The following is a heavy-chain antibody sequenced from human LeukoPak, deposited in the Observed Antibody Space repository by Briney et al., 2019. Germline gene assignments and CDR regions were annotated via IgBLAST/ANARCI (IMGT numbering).Heavy chain of an antibody. J-gene: IGHJ4*02. CDR3: ARDYGDWGYFDY. Sequence: PSETLSLTCAVYGESFSAYYWSWIRQPPGKGLEWIGEINHSGRTIYNPSLTSRVTISVDTSKNQFSLKLSSVTAADTAVYYCARDYGDWGYFDYWGQGTLVTVSS. CDR2: INHSGRT. CDR1: GESFSAYY. D-gene: IGHD4-17*01. V-gene: IGHV4-34*01.